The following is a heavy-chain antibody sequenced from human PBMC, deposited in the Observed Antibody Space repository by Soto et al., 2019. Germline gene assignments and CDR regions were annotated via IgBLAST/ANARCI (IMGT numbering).Heavy chain of an antibody. J-gene: IGHJ3*02. D-gene: IGHD6-19*01. CDR2: INAGNGNT. Sequence: ASVNVSCKASGYTFTSYAMHWVRQAPGQRLEWMGWINAGNGNTKYSQKFQGRVTITRDTSASTAYMELSSLRSEDTAVYYCASGSTPIAVAGDAFDIWGQGTMVTVSS. CDR1: GYTFTSYA. V-gene: IGHV1-3*01. CDR3: ASGSTPIAVAGDAFDI.